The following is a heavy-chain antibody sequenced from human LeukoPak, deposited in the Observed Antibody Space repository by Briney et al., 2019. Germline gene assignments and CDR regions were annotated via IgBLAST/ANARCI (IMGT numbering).Heavy chain of an antibody. CDR1: GYTFSGYY. Sequence: ASVKVSCKASGYTFSGYYLHWVRQAPGQGLEWMGWINPNNGGTDYAQNFQGRVTMTRDTSISTAYMELSRLSSDDAAIYYCARDVFHQDVVHHWFDPWGQGTLVTVSS. CDR3: ARDVFHQDVVHHWFDP. D-gene: IGHD2-8*01. CDR2: INPNNGGT. V-gene: IGHV1-2*02. J-gene: IGHJ5*02.